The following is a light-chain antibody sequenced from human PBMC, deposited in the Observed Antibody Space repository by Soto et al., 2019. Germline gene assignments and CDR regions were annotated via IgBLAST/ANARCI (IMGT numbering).Light chain of an antibody. CDR1: QSVSSY. V-gene: IGKV3-11*01. Sequence: VLTQSPATLSLSPGERATLSCRASQSVSSYFAWYQQKPGQAPRLLIYDASNRATGITARFSGSGSGTDFTLSISNLEPGDFAVYSCQHNGDWPYTFGQGTKLEI. CDR2: DAS. J-gene: IGKJ2*01. CDR3: QHNGDWPYT.